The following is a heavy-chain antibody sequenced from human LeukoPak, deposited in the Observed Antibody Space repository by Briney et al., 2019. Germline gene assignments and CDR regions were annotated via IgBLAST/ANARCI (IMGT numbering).Heavy chain of an antibody. V-gene: IGHV3-23*01. D-gene: IGHD4-17*01. CDR3: ARILRTVTSLGAFDI. J-gene: IGHJ3*02. CDR2: ISGSPGST. Sequence: GGSLRLSCAASGFTFSSYAMSWVRQAPGKGLEWVSAISGSPGSTYYADSVKGRFTISRDNAKNSLYLQMNSLRAEDTAVYYCARILRTVTSLGAFDIWGQGTMVTVSS. CDR1: GFTFSSYA.